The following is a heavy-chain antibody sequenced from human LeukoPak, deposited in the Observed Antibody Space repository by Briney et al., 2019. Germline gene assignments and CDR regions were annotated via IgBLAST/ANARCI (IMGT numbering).Heavy chain of an antibody. V-gene: IGHV2-5*02. CDR3: AHRVFQGGKWDSGKFDY. D-gene: IGHD3-10*01. Sequence: ESGPTLVNPTQTLTLTCTFSGFSLTTSGVGVGWIRQPPGKALECLALIYWDNDRRYSPSLRSRLTISKDTSNNQVVLTMTNMDPVDTATYYCAHRVFQGGKWDSGKFDYWGQGIPVTVSS. CDR2: IYWDNDR. J-gene: IGHJ4*02. CDR1: GFSLTTSGVG.